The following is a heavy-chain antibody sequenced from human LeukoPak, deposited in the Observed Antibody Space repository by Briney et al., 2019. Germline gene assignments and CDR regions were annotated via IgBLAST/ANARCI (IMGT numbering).Heavy chain of an antibody. CDR3: ARITMVRGVIITRWSYFDY. V-gene: IGHV3-66*01. CDR2: IYSGGST. D-gene: IGHD3-10*01. Sequence: PGGSLRLSCSASGFTVSSNYMSWVRQAPGKGLEWVSVIYSGGSTYYADSVKGRFTISRDNSKNTLYLQMNSLRAEDTAVYYCARITMVRGVIITRWSYFDYWGQGTLVTVSS. J-gene: IGHJ4*02. CDR1: GFTVSSNY.